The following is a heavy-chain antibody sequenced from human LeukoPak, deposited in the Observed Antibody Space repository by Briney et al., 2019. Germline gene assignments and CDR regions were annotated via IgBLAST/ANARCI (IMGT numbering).Heavy chain of an antibody. D-gene: IGHD1-26*01. CDR1: GYTFTSYG. J-gene: IGHJ5*02. CDR3: ARDRGSYGISSSWFDP. V-gene: IGHV1-18*01. Sequence: ASVKVSCKASGYTFTSYGISWVRQAPGQGLEWMGWISAYNGNTNYAQKLQGRVTMTTDTSTSTAYMELRSLRSDDTAVYYCARDRGSYGISSSWFDPWGQGTLVTVSS. CDR2: ISAYNGNT.